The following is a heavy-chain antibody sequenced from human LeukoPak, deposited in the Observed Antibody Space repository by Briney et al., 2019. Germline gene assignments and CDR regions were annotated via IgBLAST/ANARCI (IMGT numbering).Heavy chain of an antibody. Sequence: NPSETLSLTCAVSGGSISSGGYSWSWIRQPPGKGLEWIGYIYHSGSTYYNPSLKSRVTISVDRSKNQFSLKLSSVTAADTAVYYCATYNWDRTYFDYWGQGTLVTVSS. J-gene: IGHJ4*02. CDR1: GGSISSGGYS. D-gene: IGHD1-20*01. CDR2: IYHSGST. V-gene: IGHV4-30-2*01. CDR3: ATYNWDRTYFDY.